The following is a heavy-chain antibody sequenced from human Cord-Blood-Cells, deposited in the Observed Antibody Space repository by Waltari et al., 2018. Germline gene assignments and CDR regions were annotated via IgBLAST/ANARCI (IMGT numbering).Heavy chain of an antibody. D-gene: IGHD3-10*01. Sequence: EVQLVESGGGLVQPGGSLRPPCAAPGFTFSSYSMNWVRQAPGKGLEWVSYISSSSSTIYYADSVKGRFTISRDNAKNSLYLQMNSLRAEDTAVYYCARFRGGSALGNYWGQGTLVTVSS. J-gene: IGHJ4*02. CDR1: GFTFSSYS. CDR2: ISSSSSTI. CDR3: ARFRGGSALGNY. V-gene: IGHV3-48*01.